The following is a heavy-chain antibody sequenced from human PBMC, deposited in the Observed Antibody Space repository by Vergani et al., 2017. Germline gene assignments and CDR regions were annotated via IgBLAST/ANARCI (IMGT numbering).Heavy chain of an antibody. CDR2: FDPEDGET. D-gene: IGHD2-2*01. CDR1: GYTLTELS. Sequence: QVQLVQSGAEVKKPGASVKVSCKVSGYTLTELSMHWVRQAPGKGLEWMGGFDPEDGETIYAQKFQGRVTMTEDTSTDTAYMELSSLRSEDTAVYYCARDTTLVVPATPLYYYGMDVWGQGTTVTVSS. V-gene: IGHV1-24*01. CDR3: ARDTTLVVPATPLYYYGMDV. J-gene: IGHJ6*02.